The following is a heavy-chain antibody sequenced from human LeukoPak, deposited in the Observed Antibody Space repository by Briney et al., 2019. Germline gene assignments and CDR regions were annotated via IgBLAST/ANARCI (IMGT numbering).Heavy chain of an antibody. V-gene: IGHV1-69*13. CDR3: ASRMRSFYYYGMDV. Sequence: GASVTVSCKASGGTFSSYAISWVRQAPGQGLEWMGGIIPIFGTANYAQKFQGRVTITADESTSTAYMELSSLRSEDTAVYYCASRMRSFYYYGMDVWGQGTTVTVS. J-gene: IGHJ6*02. CDR1: GGTFSSYA. CDR2: IIPIFGTA. D-gene: IGHD2/OR15-2a*01.